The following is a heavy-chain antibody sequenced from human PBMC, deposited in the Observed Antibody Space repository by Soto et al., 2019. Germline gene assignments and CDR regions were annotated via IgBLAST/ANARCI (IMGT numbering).Heavy chain of an antibody. CDR3: AHRREPGLPDY. Sequence: QITLKESGPTLVKPTQTLTLTCTFSGFSLTTSGVGVGWIRQPPGKALEWLALIYWDDDKRYNPSLKTRLTIPKDTSKNQVVLTMTNMDPVDTGTYYCAHRREPGLPDYWGQGTLVTVSS. J-gene: IGHJ4*02. CDR1: GFSLTTSGVG. CDR2: IYWDDDK. V-gene: IGHV2-5*02.